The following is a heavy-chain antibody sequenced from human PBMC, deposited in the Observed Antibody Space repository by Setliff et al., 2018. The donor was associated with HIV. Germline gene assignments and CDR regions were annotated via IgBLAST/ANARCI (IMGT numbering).Heavy chain of an antibody. V-gene: IGHV5-51*01. CDR1: GYSFTHYW. CDR3: ARQPGRAAMGRENYYYYYMDV. J-gene: IGHJ6*03. D-gene: IGHD2-2*01. Sequence: GASLTLSCPASGYSFTHYWIGWVRQTPGKGLEWMGIIFPGDSDTRYSPSFQGQVTISADTSISTAYLQWRSLKASDTAMYYCARQPGRAAMGRENYYYYYMDVWGKGTTVTVSS. CDR2: IFPGDSDT.